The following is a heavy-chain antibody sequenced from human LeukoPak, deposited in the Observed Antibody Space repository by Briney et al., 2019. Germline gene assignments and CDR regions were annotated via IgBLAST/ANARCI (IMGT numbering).Heavy chain of an antibody. CDR2: IIPIFGTA. CDR3: ARGLGYCSSSSCNPFDY. V-gene: IGHV1-69*05. D-gene: IGHD2-2*01. J-gene: IGHJ4*02. Sequence: GASVKVSCKSSGGTFSSNGISWLRQAPGQDLEWMGGIIPIFGTANYAQKFQGRVTITTDESTSTAYMELSSMRSEDTAVYYCARGLGYCSSSSCNPFDYWGQGTLVTVSS. CDR1: GGTFSSNG.